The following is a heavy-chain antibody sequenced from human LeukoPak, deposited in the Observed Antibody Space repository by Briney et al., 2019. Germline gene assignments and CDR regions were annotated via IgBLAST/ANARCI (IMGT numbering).Heavy chain of an antibody. V-gene: IGHV4-59*08. Sequence: KTSETLSLTCTVSGGSISSYYWSWIRQPPGKGLEWIGYIYYSGSTNYNPSLKSRVTISVDTSKNQFSLELSSVTAADTAVYYYARPSYDILTGYWSAFDIWGQGTMVTVSS. CDR2: IYYSGST. CDR1: GGSISSYY. D-gene: IGHD3-9*01. CDR3: ARPSYDILTGYWSAFDI. J-gene: IGHJ3*02.